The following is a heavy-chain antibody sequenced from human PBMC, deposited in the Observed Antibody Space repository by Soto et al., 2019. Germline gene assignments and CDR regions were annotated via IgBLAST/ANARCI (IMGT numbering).Heavy chain of an antibody. Sequence: QVQLVESGGGVVQPGRSLRLSCAASGFTFSSYGMHWVRQAPGKGLEWVAVISYDGSNKYYADSVKGRFTISRDNSKNTLYLQMNSLRAEDTAVYYCAKEAEEYDFWSVYWRQGTLVTVSS. CDR3: AKEAEEYDFWSVY. D-gene: IGHD3-3*01. J-gene: IGHJ4*02. CDR2: ISYDGSNK. V-gene: IGHV3-30*18. CDR1: GFTFSSYG.